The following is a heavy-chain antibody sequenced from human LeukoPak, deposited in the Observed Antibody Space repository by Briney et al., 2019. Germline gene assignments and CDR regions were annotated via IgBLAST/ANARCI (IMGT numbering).Heavy chain of an antibody. V-gene: IGHV3-21*01. CDR2: ISTSSSYI. Sequence: GGSLRLSCAASGFTFSSYSMNWVRQAPGKGLEWVSFISTSSSYIYYADSVKGRFAISRDKAKNSLYLQMNSLRAEDTAVYYCARGYCRGGSCYSGDAFDIWGQGTMVTVSS. CDR3: ARGYCRGGSCYSGDAFDI. D-gene: IGHD2-15*01. CDR1: GFTFSSYS. J-gene: IGHJ3*02.